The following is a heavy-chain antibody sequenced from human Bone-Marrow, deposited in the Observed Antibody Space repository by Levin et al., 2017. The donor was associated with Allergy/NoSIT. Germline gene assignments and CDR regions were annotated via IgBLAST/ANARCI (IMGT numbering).Heavy chain of an antibody. CDR1: GYIFTSFD. CDR2: MNPSSTNT. D-gene: IGHD3-10*01. J-gene: IGHJ4*02. CDR3: ARAVRGHLLSDF. Sequence: ASVKVSCKTSGYIFTSFDIIWVRQATGQGLEWMGWMNPSSTNTGYSQRFQGRVTMTATTSINTAYMELSSLTSEETALYFCARAVRGHLLSDFWGQGTQVTVSS. V-gene: IGHV1-8*01.